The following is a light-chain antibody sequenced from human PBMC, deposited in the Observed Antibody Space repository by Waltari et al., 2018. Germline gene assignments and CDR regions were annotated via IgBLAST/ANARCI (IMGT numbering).Light chain of an antibody. CDR3: LLYMGSGIWV. J-gene: IGLJ3*02. CDR2: KTN. CDR1: SGSYSSTSY. V-gene: IGLV8-61*01. Sequence: QTVVTQEPSLSVSPRGTVTLTCAFRSGSYSSTSYARRYQQSPGQTPRTLVYKTNTRSSGVPDRFSGSILGNKAALTITGAQADDESDYYCLLYMGSGIWVFGGGTKLTVL.